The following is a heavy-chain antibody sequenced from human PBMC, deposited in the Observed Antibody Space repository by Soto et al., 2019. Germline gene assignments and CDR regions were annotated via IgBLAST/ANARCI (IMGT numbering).Heavy chain of an antibody. CDR1: GFTFISYG. CDR2: ISYDGSNK. V-gene: IGHV3-30*18. D-gene: IGHD3-16*01. J-gene: IGHJ3*02. Sequence: PGGSLRLSCTASGFTFISYGMHWVRQAPGKGLEWVAVISYDGSNKYYADSVKGRFTISRDNSKNTLYLQMNSLRAEDTAVYYYANTHFGTAFDIWGQGTMVTVSS. CDR3: ANTHFGTAFDI.